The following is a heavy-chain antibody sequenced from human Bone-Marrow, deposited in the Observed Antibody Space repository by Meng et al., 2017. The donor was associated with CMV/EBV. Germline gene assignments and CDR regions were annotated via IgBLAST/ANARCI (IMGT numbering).Heavy chain of an antibody. D-gene: IGHD2-2*01. V-gene: IGHV1-2*02. CDR1: GYTFTGYY. Sequence: ASVKVSCKASGYTFTGYYMHWVRQAPGQGLEWMGWINPDSGGTNYAQNFQGRVTMTRDTSISTAYMELSRLRSDDTAVYYCARDQFYCSSTSCYGEDYYYGMDVWGQGTTVTVSS. J-gene: IGHJ6*02. CDR2: INPDSGGT. CDR3: ARDQFYCSSTSCYGEDYYYGMDV.